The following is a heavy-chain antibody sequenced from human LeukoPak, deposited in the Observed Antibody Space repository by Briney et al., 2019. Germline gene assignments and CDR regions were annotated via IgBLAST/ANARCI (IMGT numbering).Heavy chain of an antibody. V-gene: IGHV4-38-2*01. D-gene: IGHD1-26*01. Sequence: SETLSLTCVVSGYSFSGDHYWGWIRQPPGKGLEWIGSISHGGSTYYNPSLKSRVALSVDRPENQFSLNLRAVPDTRTPGIICAGVVGLIEVFDSWGQGTLVTVSS. J-gene: IGHJ4*02. CDR3: AGVVGLIEVFDS. CDR2: ISHGGST. CDR1: GYSFSGDHY.